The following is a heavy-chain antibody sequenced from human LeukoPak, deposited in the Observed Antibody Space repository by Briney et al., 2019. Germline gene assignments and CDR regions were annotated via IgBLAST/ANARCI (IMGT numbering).Heavy chain of an antibody. Sequence: GGSLRLSCAASGFTFSSYGMHWVRQAPGKGLEWVAVIWYDGSNKYYADSVKGRFTISRDNSKNTLYLQMNSLRAEDTAVYYCARGGYDFWSGYSRGYYYYYMDVWGKGTTVTVSS. CDR1: GFTFSSYG. CDR2: IWYDGSNK. J-gene: IGHJ6*03. V-gene: IGHV3-30*02. CDR3: ARGGYDFWSGYSRGYYYYYMDV. D-gene: IGHD3-3*01.